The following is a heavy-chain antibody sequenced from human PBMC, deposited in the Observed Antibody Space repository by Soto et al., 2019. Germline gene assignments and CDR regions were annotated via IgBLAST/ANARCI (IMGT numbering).Heavy chain of an antibody. Sequence: QVQLVESGGGVVQPGTSLRLSCAASGFLFSRFGMHWVRQAPGKGLEWVAVIVNDGGSKDYADSVRGRFTISRDNSRNTLFLEMSSLRVEDTAIYYCARDDEYADNGLDSWGQGTLVTVSS. CDR2: IVNDGGSK. CDR1: GFLFSRFG. V-gene: IGHV3-33*01. J-gene: IGHJ5*01. CDR3: ARDDEYADNGLDS.